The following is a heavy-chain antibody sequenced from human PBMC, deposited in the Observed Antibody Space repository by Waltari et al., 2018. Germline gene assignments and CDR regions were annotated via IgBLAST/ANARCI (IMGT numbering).Heavy chain of an antibody. CDR3: ARGGSIVGADGYDWFDP. CDR1: GGSISSSSYY. Sequence: QLQLQESGPGLVKPSETLSLTCTVSGGSISSSSYYWGWIRQPPGKGLEWIGSIYYSGSTSYNPSLKSRVTISVDTSKNQFSLKLSSVTAADTAVYYCARGGSIVGADGYDWFDPWGQGTLVTVSS. V-gene: IGHV4-39*01. D-gene: IGHD1-26*01. J-gene: IGHJ5*02. CDR2: IYYSGST.